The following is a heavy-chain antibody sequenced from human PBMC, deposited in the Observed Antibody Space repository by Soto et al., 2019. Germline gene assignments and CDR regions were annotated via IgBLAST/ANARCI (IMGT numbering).Heavy chain of an antibody. D-gene: IGHD2-2*01. V-gene: IGHV1-46*01. CDR3: ARRGPDAYHYGRDV. J-gene: IGHJ6*02. CDR2: ITATGRST. CDR1: GYTFINYY. Sequence: ASVKVSCKASGYTFINYYMHWVRQAPGQGLEWMGIITATGRSTTYAEKFQGRDTMTTDTSTSTVYMELSSLKSDDTAVYYFARRGPDAYHYGRDVWGQGTTVTVSS.